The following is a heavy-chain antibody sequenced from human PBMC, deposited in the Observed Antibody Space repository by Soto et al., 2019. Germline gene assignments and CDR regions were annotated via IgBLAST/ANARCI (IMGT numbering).Heavy chain of an antibody. CDR2: TSRGSSHT. V-gene: IGHV3-11*05. CDR1: GFTCSDYY. CDR3: ARECRYCSSMDALDV. Sequence: GGSLRLSCAASGFTCSDYYMSWIRQAPGKGLEWVSYTSRGSSHTNYADSVKGRFTISRDNAKNSLYLQMNSLRAEDTAVYYCARECRYCSSMDALDVWGQGTTVTVSS. D-gene: IGHD2-2*01. J-gene: IGHJ6*02.